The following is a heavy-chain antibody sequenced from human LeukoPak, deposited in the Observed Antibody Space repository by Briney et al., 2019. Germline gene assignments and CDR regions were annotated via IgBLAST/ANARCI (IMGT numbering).Heavy chain of an antibody. CDR3: ARDRGGSYSAIDY. J-gene: IGHJ4*02. CDR1: GFTVSSNY. CDR2: ISSSSTI. Sequence: GGSLRLSCAASGFTVSSNYMSWVRQAPGKGLEWVSFISSSSTIYYADSVKGRFTISRDNAKNSLYLQMNSLRAEDTAVYYCARDRGGSYSAIDYWGQGTLVTVSS. D-gene: IGHD1-26*01. V-gene: IGHV3-69-1*01.